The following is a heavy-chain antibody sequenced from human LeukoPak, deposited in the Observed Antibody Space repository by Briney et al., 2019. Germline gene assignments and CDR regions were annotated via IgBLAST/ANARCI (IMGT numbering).Heavy chain of an antibody. Sequence: PGGSLRLSCAASGFTFSSYWMHWVRQASGKGLVWVSRINSDGSSTSYADSVKGRFTISRDNAKNTLYLQMNSLRAEDTAVYYCAREGGDYDILTGYYSSWGQGTLVTVSS. J-gene: IGHJ4*02. D-gene: IGHD3-9*01. CDR2: INSDGSST. CDR3: AREGGDYDILTGYYSS. CDR1: GFTFSSYW. V-gene: IGHV3-74*01.